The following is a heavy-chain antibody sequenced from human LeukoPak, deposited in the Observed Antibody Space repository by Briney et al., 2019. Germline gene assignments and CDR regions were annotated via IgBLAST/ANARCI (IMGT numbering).Heavy chain of an antibody. V-gene: IGHV3-7*01. CDR2: IKRDGSEK. Sequence: GGSLRLSCAASGFTFSSYWMSWVRQAPGKGLEWVANIKRDGSEKYYVDSVKGRFTISRDNAKNSLYLQMNSLRAEDTAVYYCARDSSPQQQLVTASSLDFWGQGTLVTVSS. CDR1: GFTFSSYW. J-gene: IGHJ4*02. D-gene: IGHD6-13*01. CDR3: ARDSSPQQQLVTASSLDF.